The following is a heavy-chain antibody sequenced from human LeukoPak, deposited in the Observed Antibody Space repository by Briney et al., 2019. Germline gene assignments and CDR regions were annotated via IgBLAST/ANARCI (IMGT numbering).Heavy chain of an antibody. J-gene: IGHJ5*02. CDR1: GGSISSYY. CDR3: ARSGLLWFGELITDHIFDP. Sequence: PSETLPLTCTVSGGSISSYYWSWIRQPAGKGLEWIGRIYTSGSTNYNPSLKSRVTMSVDTSKNQFSLKLSSVTAADTAVYYCARSGLLWFGELITDHIFDPWGQGTLVTVSS. D-gene: IGHD3-10*01. V-gene: IGHV4-4*07. CDR2: IYTSGST.